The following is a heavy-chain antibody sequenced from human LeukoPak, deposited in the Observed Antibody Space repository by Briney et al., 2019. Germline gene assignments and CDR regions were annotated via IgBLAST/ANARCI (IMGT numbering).Heavy chain of an antibody. CDR2: IYTSWST. J-gene: IGHJ6*03. CDR1: GDSISSYY. Sequence: SETLSLNCSVSGDSISSYYWSWIRQPPEKGLEGIGYIYTSWSTNHNPSLQSRLAISVVASKNQLSPRLTSVAAADTAVYYCARLDRFGTDAYYMDVWGKGTTVTVS. CDR3: ARLDRFGTDAYYMDV. D-gene: IGHD3-10*01. V-gene: IGHV4-4*09.